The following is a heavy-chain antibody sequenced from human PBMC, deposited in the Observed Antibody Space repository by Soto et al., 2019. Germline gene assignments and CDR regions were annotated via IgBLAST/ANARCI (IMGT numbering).Heavy chain of an antibody. V-gene: IGHV1-18*01. Sequence: QVQLVQSGAEVKKPGASVKVSCKASGYTFTSYGISWVRQAPGQGLEWMGWISAYNGNTNYAQKLQGRVTMTTDTSTSTAYMELRSLRSYDTAVYYCARGVLIGYCSGGSCYRYAFDICGQGTIVTVSS. CDR1: GYTFTSYG. J-gene: IGHJ3*02. CDR2: ISAYNGNT. CDR3: ARGVLIGYCSGGSCYRYAFDI. D-gene: IGHD2-15*01.